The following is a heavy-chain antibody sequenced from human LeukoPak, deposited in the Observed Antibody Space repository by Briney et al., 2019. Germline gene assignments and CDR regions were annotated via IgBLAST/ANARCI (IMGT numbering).Heavy chain of an antibody. CDR2: ISDDGNKK. CDR1: GFTFSRYG. D-gene: IGHD3-3*02. CDR3: AKDSRHYYFDY. V-gene: IGHV3-30*18. Sequence: PGGSLRLSCAASGFTFSRYGMHWVRQAPGEGLEWVAVISDDGNKKYYADSVKGRFTISRDKSKDTVYLQMDSLRAEDTAVYYCAKDSRHYYFDYWGQGTPVTVSS. J-gene: IGHJ4*02.